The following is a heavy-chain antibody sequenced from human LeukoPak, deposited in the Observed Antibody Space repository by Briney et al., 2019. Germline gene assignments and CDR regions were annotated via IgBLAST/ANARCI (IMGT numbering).Heavy chain of an antibody. D-gene: IGHD3-10*01. V-gene: IGHV1-18*01. J-gene: IGHJ4*02. Sequence: ASVKVTCKASGYTFSNYGVSWVRQAPGQGLEWMGWTSAFNGNTNYAQKFQGRVTMTTDTSTRTAYMEVRSLRYDDTAVYYCARVRGSGSSASTYWGQGTLVTVSS. CDR2: TSAFNGNT. CDR1: GYTFSNYG. CDR3: ARVRGSGSSASTY.